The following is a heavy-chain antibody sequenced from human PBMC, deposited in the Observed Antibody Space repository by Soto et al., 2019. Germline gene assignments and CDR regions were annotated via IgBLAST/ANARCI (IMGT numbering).Heavy chain of an antibody. CDR3: AKVGYGSGSYGYYYYGMDV. CDR2: ISGSGGST. CDR1: GFTFSSYA. Sequence: EVQLLESGGGLVQPGGSLRLSCAASGFTFSSYAMSWVRQAPGKGLGWVSAISGSGGSTYYADSVKGRFTISRDNSKNTLYLQMNSLRAEDTAVYYCAKVGYGSGSYGYYYYGMDVWGQGTTVTVSS. V-gene: IGHV3-23*01. D-gene: IGHD3-10*01. J-gene: IGHJ6*02.